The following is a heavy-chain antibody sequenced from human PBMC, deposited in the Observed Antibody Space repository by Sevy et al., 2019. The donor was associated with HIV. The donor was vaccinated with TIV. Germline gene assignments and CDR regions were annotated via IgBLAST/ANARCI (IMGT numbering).Heavy chain of an antibody. CDR2: IKSKTDGGTT. J-gene: IGHJ3*02. CDR3: TTDTGISDYDFWSGRDDTFDN. CDR1: GFTFSNAW. V-gene: IGHV3-15*01. Sequence: GGSLRLSCAASGFTFSNAWMSWVRQAPGKGLEWVGRIKSKTDGGTTDYAAPVKGRFTISTVESKNTLYLQRNSLKTEYTAVNYCTTDTGISDYDFWSGRDDTFDNWGQGTMVTVSS. D-gene: IGHD3-3*01.